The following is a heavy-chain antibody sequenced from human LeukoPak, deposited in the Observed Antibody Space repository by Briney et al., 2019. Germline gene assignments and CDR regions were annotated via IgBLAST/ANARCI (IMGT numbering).Heavy chain of an antibody. Sequence: GGSLRLSCEASGFTFSSYEMNWVRQAPGKGLEWVSYICSSGNTIYHADSGKGRFTISRHNAKKSLYLQMNSLRVDDTAVYYCAAGRPVDYWGQGTLVTVSS. CDR1: GFTFSSYE. CDR3: AAGRPVDY. V-gene: IGHV3-48*03. J-gene: IGHJ4*02. CDR2: ICSSGNTI. D-gene: IGHD6-25*01.